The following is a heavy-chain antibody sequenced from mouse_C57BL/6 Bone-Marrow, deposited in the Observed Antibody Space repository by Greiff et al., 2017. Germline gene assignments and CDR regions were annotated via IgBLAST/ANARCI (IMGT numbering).Heavy chain of an antibody. Sequence: QVQLQQSGAELVKPGASVKMSCKASGYTFTSYWITWVKQRPGQGLEWIGDIYPGNGSTNYNEKFKSKATLTVDTSSSTAYMQLSSLTSEDSAVYYCERSAYSNYWYFDVWGTGTTVTVSA. CDR1: GYTFTSYW. CDR3: ERSAYSNYWYFDV. V-gene: IGHV1-55*01. CDR2: IYPGNGST. D-gene: IGHD2-5*01. J-gene: IGHJ1*03.